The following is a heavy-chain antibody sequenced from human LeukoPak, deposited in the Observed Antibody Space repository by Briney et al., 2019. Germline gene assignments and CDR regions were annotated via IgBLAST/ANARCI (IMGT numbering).Heavy chain of an antibody. J-gene: IGHJ5*02. D-gene: IGHD2-2*02. CDR1: GGSFSGYY. CDR2: INHSGST. V-gene: IGHV4-34*01. Sequence: SETLSLTCAVYGGSFSGYYWSWIRQPPGKGVEWIGEINHSGSTNYNPSLKSRVTISVDTSKNQFSLKLSSVTAADTAVYYCARERRNIVVVTAAIRWFDPWGQGTLVTVSS. CDR3: ARERRNIVVVTAAIRWFDP.